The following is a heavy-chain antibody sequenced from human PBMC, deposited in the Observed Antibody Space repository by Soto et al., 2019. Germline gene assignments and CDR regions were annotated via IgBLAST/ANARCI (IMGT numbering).Heavy chain of an antibody. Sequence: EVPLVESGGGLVQPGRSLRLSCAASGFTFDDYAMHWVRQAPGKGLEWVSGISWNSGSIGYADSVKGRFTISRDNAKNSLYLQMNSLRAEDTALYYCAKGTVVVTAIPRYFDLWGRGTLVTVSS. CDR2: ISWNSGSI. V-gene: IGHV3-9*01. J-gene: IGHJ2*01. D-gene: IGHD2-21*02. CDR1: GFTFDDYA. CDR3: AKGTVVVTAIPRYFDL.